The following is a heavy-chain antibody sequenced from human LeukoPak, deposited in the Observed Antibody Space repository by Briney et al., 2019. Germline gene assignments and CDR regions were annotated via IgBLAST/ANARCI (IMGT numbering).Heavy chain of an antibody. CDR3: ARPLNRGSSSSFDY. J-gene: IGHJ4*02. CDR1: GFTFSSYG. D-gene: IGHD6-6*01. V-gene: IGHV3-33*01. Sequence: PGGSLRLSCAASGFTFSSYGMHWVRQAPGKGLEWVAVMWYDGSNKYYADSVKGRFTISRDNSKNTLYLQMNSLRAEDTAVYYCARPLNRGSSSSFDYWGQGTLVTVSS. CDR2: MWYDGSNK.